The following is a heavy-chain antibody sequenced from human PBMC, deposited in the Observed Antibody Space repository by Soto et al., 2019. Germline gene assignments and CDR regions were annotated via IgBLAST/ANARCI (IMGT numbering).Heavy chain of an antibody. Sequence: QVQLVQSGAEVKTPGSSVKVSCKASGGTFSSYAISWVRQAPGQGLEWMGGIIPIFSTGNYAQKFQGRVTITADESTSTAYMERSSLRSGDTAVYDCARGGYYDILTGPLPPFDYWGQGPLFTVSS. CDR3: ARGGYYDILTGPLPPFDY. CDR1: GGTFSSYA. D-gene: IGHD3-9*01. J-gene: IGHJ4*02. CDR2: IIPIFSTG. V-gene: IGHV1-69*12.